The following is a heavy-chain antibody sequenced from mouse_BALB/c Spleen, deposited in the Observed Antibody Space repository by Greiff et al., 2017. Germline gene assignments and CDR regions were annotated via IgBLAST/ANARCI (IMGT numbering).Heavy chain of an antibody. J-gene: IGHJ4*01. CDR1: GYSITSGYY. CDR2: ISYDGSN. V-gene: IGHV3-6*02. D-gene: IGHD1-2*01. CDR3: ARDDPLRLREGPAMDY. Sequence: VQLKESGPGLVKPSQSLSLTCSVTGYSITSGYYWNWIRQFPGNKLEWMGYISYDGSNNYNPSLKNRISITRDTSKNQFFLKLNSVTTEDTATYYCARDDPLRLREGPAMDYWGQGTSVTVSS.